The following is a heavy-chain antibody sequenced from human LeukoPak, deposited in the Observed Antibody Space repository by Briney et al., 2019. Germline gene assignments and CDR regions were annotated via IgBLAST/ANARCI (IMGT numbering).Heavy chain of an antibody. D-gene: IGHD3-10*01. CDR2: ISAYNGNT. Sequence: ASVKVSCKASGYTFTSYAMHWVRQAPGQRLEWMGWISAYNGNTNYAQKLQGRVTMTTDTSTSTAYMELRSLRSDDTAVYYCARVGWFGELLNAFDIWGQGTMVTVSS. J-gene: IGHJ3*02. CDR1: GYTFTSYA. CDR3: ARVGWFGELLNAFDI. V-gene: IGHV1-18*01.